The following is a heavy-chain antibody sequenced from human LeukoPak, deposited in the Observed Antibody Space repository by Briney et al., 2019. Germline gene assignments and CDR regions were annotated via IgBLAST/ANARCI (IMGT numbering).Heavy chain of an antibody. CDR3: ARGDFYDSSVYYYD. D-gene: IGHD3-22*01. Sequence: SVKVSCKASGYTFTGYYIHWLRQAPGQGLEWMGWLNPKSGGRNYAQKFQGRVSMTRDTSISTAYMELSSLRFDDSAMYYCARGDFYDSSVYYYDWGQGTLITVSS. CDR2: LNPKSGGR. J-gene: IGHJ4*02. V-gene: IGHV1-2*02. CDR1: GYTFTGYY.